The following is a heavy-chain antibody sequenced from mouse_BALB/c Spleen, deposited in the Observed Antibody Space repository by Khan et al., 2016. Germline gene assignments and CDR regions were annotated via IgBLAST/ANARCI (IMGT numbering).Heavy chain of an antibody. CDR2: IWGDGST. CDR1: GFSITGFA. D-gene: IGHD2-4*01. CDR3: ASYYDYDGGFAY. J-gene: IGHJ3*01. V-gene: IGHV2-6-7*01. Sequence: QVQLKESGPGLVAPSQSLSITCTVSGFSITGFAVNWVRQPPGKGLEWLGVIWGDGSTDYDSALKYRRSISKDDSKSQVVLKMNSLQTDDTARWCCASYYDYDGGFAYWGQGTLVTVSA.